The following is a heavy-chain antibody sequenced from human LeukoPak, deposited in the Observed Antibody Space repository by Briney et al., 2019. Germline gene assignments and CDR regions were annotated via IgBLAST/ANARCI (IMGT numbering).Heavy chain of an antibody. D-gene: IGHD2-15*01. CDR2: INPSGGST. CDR1: GYTFTSYG. J-gene: IGHJ6*04. V-gene: IGHV1-46*01. CDR3: ASATLRCSGGSCYEMDV. Sequence: ASVKVSCKASGYTFTSYGISWVRQAPGQGLEWMGIINPSGGSTSYAQKFQGRVTMTRDMSTSTVYMELSSLRSEDTAVYYCASATLRCSGGSCYEMDVWGKGTTVTVSS.